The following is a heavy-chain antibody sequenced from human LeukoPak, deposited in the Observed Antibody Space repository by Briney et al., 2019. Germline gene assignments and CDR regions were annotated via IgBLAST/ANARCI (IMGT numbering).Heavy chain of an antibody. D-gene: IGHD3-3*01. CDR3: AKESYDFWSGYDTPGGWFDP. Sequence: PAETLSLTCTVSGGSISSSSYYWGWIRQPPGKGLEWIGSIYYSGSTYYNPSLKSRVTISVDTSKNQFSPKLSSVTAADTAVYYCAKESYDFWSGYDTPGGWFDPWGQGTLVTVSS. V-gene: IGHV4-39*02. CDR1: GGSISSSSYY. J-gene: IGHJ5*02. CDR2: IYYSGST.